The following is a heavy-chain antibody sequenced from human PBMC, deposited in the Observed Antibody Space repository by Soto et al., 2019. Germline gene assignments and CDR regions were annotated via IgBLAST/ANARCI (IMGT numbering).Heavy chain of an antibody. CDR2: ISSSGSTV. CDR3: VRYCSSTLCNGVATRTFDY. D-gene: IGHD5-12*01. V-gene: IGHV3-48*03. CDR1: RFTFSTYE. Sequence: GGSLRLSCAASRFTFSTYEMHWVRQAPGKGLEWVSCISSSGSTVYYADSVKGRFTISRDNSRNSLYLQMNSLRDEDTALYYCVRYCSSTLCNGVATRTFDYWGQGTLVTVSS. J-gene: IGHJ4*02.